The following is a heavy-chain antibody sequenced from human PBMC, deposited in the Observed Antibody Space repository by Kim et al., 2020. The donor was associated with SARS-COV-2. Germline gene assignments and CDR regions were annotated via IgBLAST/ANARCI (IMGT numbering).Heavy chain of an antibody. Sequence: SETLSLTCTVSGGSISSSSYYWGWIRQPPGKGLEWIGSIYYSGSTYYNPSLKSRVTISVDTSKNQFSLKLSSVTAADTAVYYCARPISGYDTYYFDYWGQGTLVTVSS. D-gene: IGHD5-12*01. CDR2: IYYSGST. CDR3: ARPISGYDTYYFDY. V-gene: IGHV4-39*01. J-gene: IGHJ4*02. CDR1: GGSISSSSYY.